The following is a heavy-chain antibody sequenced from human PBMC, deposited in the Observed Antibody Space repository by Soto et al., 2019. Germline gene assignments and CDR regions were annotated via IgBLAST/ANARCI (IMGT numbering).Heavy chain of an antibody. V-gene: IGHV1-69*13. J-gene: IGHJ5*02. D-gene: IGHD6-19*01. CDR3: ARERSFMRPTGWFEP. CDR2: IIPIFGTE. Sequence: ASVKVSCKAAGGTFSSYTISWVRQAAGQGLEWMGGIIPIFGTENYAQKFQGRVTITADESTSTAYMELSSLRSEDTAVYYCARERSFMRPTGWFEPWGQGTQVTVSS. CDR1: GGTFSSYT.